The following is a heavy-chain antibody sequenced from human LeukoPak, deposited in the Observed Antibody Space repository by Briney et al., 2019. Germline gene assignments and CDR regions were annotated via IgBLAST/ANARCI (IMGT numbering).Heavy chain of an antibody. V-gene: IGHV4-4*02. J-gene: IGHJ4*02. CDR1: GGSISSSNW. CDR3: ARQGDSGWYYFDY. Sequence: PSETLSLTCAVSGGSISSSNWWSWVRQPPGKGLEWIGEIYHSGSTNYNPSLKSRVTISVDKYKNQFSLKLTSVTAADTAAYYCARQGDSGWYYFDYWGQGTLVTVSS. CDR2: IYHSGST. D-gene: IGHD6-19*01.